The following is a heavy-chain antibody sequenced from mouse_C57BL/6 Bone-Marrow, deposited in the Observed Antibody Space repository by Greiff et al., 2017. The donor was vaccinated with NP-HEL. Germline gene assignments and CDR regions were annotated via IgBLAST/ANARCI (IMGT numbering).Heavy chain of an antibody. V-gene: IGHV5-15*01. Sequence: DVHLVESGGGLVQPGGSLKLSCAASGFTFSDYGMAWVRQAPRKGPEWVAFISNLAYSIYYADTVTGRFTISRENAKNTLYLEMSSLRSEDTAMYYCARHAVYAMDYWGQGTSVTVSS. J-gene: IGHJ4*01. CDR3: ARHAVYAMDY. CDR2: ISNLAYSI. CDR1: GFTFSDYG.